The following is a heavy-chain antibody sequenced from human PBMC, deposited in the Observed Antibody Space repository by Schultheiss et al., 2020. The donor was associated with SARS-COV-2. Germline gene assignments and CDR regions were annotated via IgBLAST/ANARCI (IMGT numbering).Heavy chain of an antibody. Sequence: GGSLRLSCAASGFTFSSYAMSWVRQAPGKGLERVAIISGSGGSTYYADSVKGRFTISRDNSKNTLYLQMNSLRAEDTAVYYCAKDSAVWVVAAIRDWGQGNLVTVSS. J-gene: IGHJ4*02. D-gene: IGHD2-21*02. V-gene: IGHV3-23*01. CDR2: ISGSGGST. CDR1: GFTFSSYA. CDR3: AKDSAVWVVAAIRD.